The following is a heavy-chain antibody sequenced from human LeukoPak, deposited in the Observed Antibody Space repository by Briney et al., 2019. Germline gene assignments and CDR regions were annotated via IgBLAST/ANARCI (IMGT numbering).Heavy chain of an antibody. V-gene: IGHV4-38-2*02. J-gene: IGHJ4*02. D-gene: IGHD3-22*01. CDR3: ARIYYDSSGYFPFDY. CDR1: GYSISSGYY. Sequence: SETLSLTCTVSGYSISSGYYWGWIRQPPGKGLEWIGSIYHSGSTYYNPSLKSRVTISVDTSKNQFSLKLSSVTAADTAVYYCARIYYDSSGYFPFDYWGQGTLVTVSS. CDR2: IYHSGST.